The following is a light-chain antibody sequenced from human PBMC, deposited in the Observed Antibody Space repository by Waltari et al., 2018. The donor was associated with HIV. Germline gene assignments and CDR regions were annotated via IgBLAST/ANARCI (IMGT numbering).Light chain of an antibody. CDR1: QGISSY. V-gene: IGKV1-8*01. Sequence: AIRMTQSPSSFSASTGDRVTITCRASQGISSYLAWYQQKPGKVPKLLIYAASTLQSGVPSRFSGSGSGTDFTLTISCLQSEDFATYYCQQYYSYPLTFGGGTKVEI. CDR2: AAS. CDR3: QQYYSYPLT. J-gene: IGKJ4*01.